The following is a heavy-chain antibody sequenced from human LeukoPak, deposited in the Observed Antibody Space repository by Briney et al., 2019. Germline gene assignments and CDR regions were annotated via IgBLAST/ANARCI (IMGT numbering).Heavy chain of an antibody. CDR3: AKDRSGGHLAYYGMDV. J-gene: IGHJ6*02. Sequence: GGSLRLSCAASGFTVSSSGMHWVRQAPGKGLEWVAVISYDGGNEYYADSVKGRITISRDNSKNTLFLQMNSLRAEDTAVYYCAKDRSGGHLAYYGMDVWGQGTTVTVSS. V-gene: IGHV3-30*18. CDR2: ISYDGGNE. D-gene: IGHD3-10*01. CDR1: GFTVSSSG.